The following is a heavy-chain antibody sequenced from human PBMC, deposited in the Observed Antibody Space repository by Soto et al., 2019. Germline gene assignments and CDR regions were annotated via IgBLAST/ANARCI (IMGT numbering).Heavy chain of an antibody. CDR1: GESVSSDSAA. D-gene: IGHD6-13*01. CDR2: TYYRSKWYN. Sequence: SQTLSLTCAISGESVSSDSAAWNWIRQSPSRGLEWLGRTYYRSKWYNDYAVSVKSRITINPDTSKNQFSLQLNSVTPEDTAVYYCARDRNPEYSSSWYAFAFDIWGQGTMVTVSS. V-gene: IGHV6-1*01. CDR3: ARDRNPEYSSSWYAFAFDI. J-gene: IGHJ3*02.